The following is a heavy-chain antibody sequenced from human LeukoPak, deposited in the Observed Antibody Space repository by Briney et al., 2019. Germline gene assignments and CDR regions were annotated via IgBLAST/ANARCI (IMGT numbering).Heavy chain of an antibody. CDR3: ARLVVVAALIDY. J-gene: IGHJ4*02. V-gene: IGHV5-51*01. D-gene: IGHD2-15*01. CDR1: GYSFTSYW. CDR2: IYPGDSDT. Sequence: GEXLKISFKGSGYSFTSYWIGWVRPMPGKGLEWMGIIYPGDSDTSYSPSFQGQVTISADKSISTAYLQWSSLKASDTAMYYCARLVVVAALIDYWGQGTLVTVSS.